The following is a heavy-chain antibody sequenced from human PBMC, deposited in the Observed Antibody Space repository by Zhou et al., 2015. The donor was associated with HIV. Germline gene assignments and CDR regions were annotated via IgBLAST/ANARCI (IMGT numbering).Heavy chain of an antibody. Sequence: QVQLVQSGAEVKKPGSSVKVSCKASGGTFSSYAISWVRQAPGQGLEWMGGIIPIFGTANYAQKFQGRVTITADESTSTAYMELSSLRSEDTAVYYCARGVRFGAHGGKPSAPDYWGQGTLVTVSS. CDR2: IIPIFGTA. CDR1: GGTFSSYA. D-gene: IGHD4-23*01. V-gene: IGHV1-69*01. J-gene: IGHJ4*02. CDR3: ARGVRFGAHGGKPSAPDY.